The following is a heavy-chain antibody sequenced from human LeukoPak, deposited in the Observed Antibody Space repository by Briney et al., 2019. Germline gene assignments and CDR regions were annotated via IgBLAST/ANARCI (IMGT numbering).Heavy chain of an antibody. CDR3: ARSWAAAGTYYYGMDV. CDR2: ISANKGNT. J-gene: IGHJ6*02. CDR1: GYTFTSYD. V-gene: IGHV1-18*01. Sequence: ASVKVSCKASGYTFTSYDINWVRQATGQGLEWMGWISANKGNTNYAQRLQGRVTMTTDTSTSTAYMELRSLRSDDTAVYYCARSWAAAGTYYYGMDVWGQGTTVTVSS. D-gene: IGHD6-13*01.